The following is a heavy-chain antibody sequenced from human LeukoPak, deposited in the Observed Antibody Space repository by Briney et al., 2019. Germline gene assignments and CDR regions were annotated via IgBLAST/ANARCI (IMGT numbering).Heavy chain of an antibody. Sequence: GGSLRLSCAASGFTFSTYAMSWVRQAPGKGLEWVSAISGSGGSTYYADSVKGRFTISRDNSKNTLYLQMNSLRAEDTAVYYCAKVKTISGSYDYWGQGTLVTVSS. D-gene: IGHD1-26*01. CDR3: AKVKTISGSYDY. V-gene: IGHV3-23*01. CDR1: GFTFSTYA. J-gene: IGHJ4*02. CDR2: ISGSGGST.